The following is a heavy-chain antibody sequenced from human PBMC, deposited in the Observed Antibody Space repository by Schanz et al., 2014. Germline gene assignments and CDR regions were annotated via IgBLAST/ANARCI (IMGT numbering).Heavy chain of an antibody. CDR1: GASISSGGYY. CDR3: ARSLSGYKYYFDY. J-gene: IGHJ4*02. Sequence: QVQLQESGPGLVKPSQTLSLTCTVSGASISSGGYYWDWIRLLPGKGLEWIGYISYSGSTSFNPSLKSRLTMPVDTSKNQFSLRLSSVTAADTAVYYCARSLSGYKYYFDYWGQGALVTVSS. V-gene: IGHV4-31*03. D-gene: IGHD3-22*01. CDR2: ISYSGST.